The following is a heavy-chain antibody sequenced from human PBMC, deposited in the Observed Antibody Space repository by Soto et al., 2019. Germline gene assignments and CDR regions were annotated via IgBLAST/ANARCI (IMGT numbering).Heavy chain of an antibody. D-gene: IGHD1-26*01. Sequence: ASVKVSGKASGYTFTSYAMHWVRQAPGQRLEWMGWINAGNGNTKYPQKFQGRVTITRDTSASTAYMELSSLRSEDTAVYYCARGFLGGSYRALWNYFDYWGQGTLVTVSS. CDR1: GYTFTSYA. CDR2: INAGNGNT. J-gene: IGHJ4*02. CDR3: ARGFLGGSYRALWNYFDY. V-gene: IGHV1-3*01.